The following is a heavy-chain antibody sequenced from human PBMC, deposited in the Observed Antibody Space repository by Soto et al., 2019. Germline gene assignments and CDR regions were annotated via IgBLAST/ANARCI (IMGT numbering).Heavy chain of an antibody. CDR3: ARGIGVVPAALNGRWFDP. D-gene: IGHD2-2*01. Sequence: SETLSLTCAVYGGSFSGYYWSWIRQPPGKGLEWIGEINHSGSTNYNPSLKSRVTISVDTSKNQFSLKLSSVTAADTAVYYCARGIGVVPAALNGRWFDPWGQGTLVTVSA. V-gene: IGHV4-34*01. J-gene: IGHJ5*02. CDR1: GGSFSGYY. CDR2: INHSGST.